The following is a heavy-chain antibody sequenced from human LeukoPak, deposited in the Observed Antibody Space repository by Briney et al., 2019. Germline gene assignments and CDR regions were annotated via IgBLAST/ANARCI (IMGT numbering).Heavy chain of an antibody. V-gene: IGHV3-33*01. D-gene: IGHD6-19*01. J-gene: IGHJ6*02. CDR1: GFTFSSYG. CDR2: IWYDASNK. Sequence: GRSLRLSCAASGFTFSSYGMHWVRQAPGKGLEWVAVIWYDASNKYYADSVKGRFTISRDNSKNTLYLQMNSLRAEDTAVYYCARANLPGIAVAGTTNRYYYYGMDVWGQGTTVTVSS. CDR3: ARANLPGIAVAGTTNRYYYYGMDV.